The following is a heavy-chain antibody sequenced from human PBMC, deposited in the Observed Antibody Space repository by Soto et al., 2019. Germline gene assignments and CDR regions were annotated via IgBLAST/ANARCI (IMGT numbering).Heavy chain of an antibody. CDR3: ARGLNYYGSGSYYKSPNWFDP. CDR2: IYSGGST. J-gene: IGHJ5*02. CDR1: GFTVSSNY. V-gene: IGHV3-66*01. D-gene: IGHD3-10*01. Sequence: GGSLRLSCAASGFTVSSNYMSWVRQAPGKGLEWVSVIYSGGSTYYADSVKGRFTISRDNSKNTLYLQMNSLRAEDTAVYYCARGLNYYGSGSYYKSPNWFDPWGQGTLVTVSS.